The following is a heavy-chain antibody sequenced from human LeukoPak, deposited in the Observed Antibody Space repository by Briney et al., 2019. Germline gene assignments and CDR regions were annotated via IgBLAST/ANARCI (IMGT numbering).Heavy chain of an antibody. CDR3: AKTLGVVPVAP. CDR1: GYTFTDNY. CDR2: MIPNSGDT. D-gene: IGHD2-2*01. Sequence: GASVKVSCRASGYTFTDNYMHWVRQAPGQGLEWVGRMIPNSGDTLYAQKFKGRVTMTRDTSISTAYMELSRLRSDDTAVYYCAKTLGVVPVAPWGQGTLVTVSS. V-gene: IGHV1-2*02. J-gene: IGHJ5*02.